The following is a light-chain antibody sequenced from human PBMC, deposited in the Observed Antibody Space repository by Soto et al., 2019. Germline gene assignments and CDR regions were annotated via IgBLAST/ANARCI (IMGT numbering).Light chain of an antibody. CDR3: LQDHNYPLT. J-gene: IGKJ4*01. CDR2: AAT. CDR1: QGIGTD. V-gene: IGKV1-6*02. Sequence: AIQMAQSPSSLSASVGDRVTITCRASQGIGTDVGWYQQKPGKAPQLLLYAATTLQSGVPSRFSGTRSGTDFTLTISSLQPEDFATYYCLQDHNYPLTFGGGTKVEIK.